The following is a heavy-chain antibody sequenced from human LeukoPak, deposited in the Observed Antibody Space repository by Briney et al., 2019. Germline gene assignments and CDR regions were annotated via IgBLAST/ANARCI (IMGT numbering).Heavy chain of an antibody. CDR2: IYYSGNT. Sequence: KTSETLSLTCTVSGGSISSSSFCWGWIRQPPGKGLEWIGSIYYSGNTYYNPSLKSRVSISVDTSKNQFSLKLSSVTAADTAVYYCARHPGRLFDYWGQGTLVTVSS. J-gene: IGHJ4*02. CDR1: GGSISSSSFC. CDR3: ARHPGRLFDY. V-gene: IGHV4-39*01.